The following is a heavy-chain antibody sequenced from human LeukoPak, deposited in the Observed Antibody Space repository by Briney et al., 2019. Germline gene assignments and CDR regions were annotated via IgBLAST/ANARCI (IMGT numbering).Heavy chain of an antibody. V-gene: IGHV4-59*01. CDR2: IYYSGST. J-gene: IGHJ6*02. D-gene: IGHD3-22*01. CDR1: GGSISSYY. CDR3: ARRAYYDSSGDNYYCYGMDV. Sequence: SETLSLTCSVSGGSISSYYWSWLRQPPAKGLEGIGYIYYSGSTNYNPSLKSRVTISVDTSKNQFSLKLSSVTAADTAVDYCARRAYYDSSGDNYYCYGMDVWGQGTTVTVSS.